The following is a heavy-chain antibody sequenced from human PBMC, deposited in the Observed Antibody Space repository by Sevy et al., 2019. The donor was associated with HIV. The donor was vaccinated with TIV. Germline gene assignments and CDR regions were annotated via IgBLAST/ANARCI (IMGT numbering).Heavy chain of an antibody. J-gene: IGHJ4*02. CDR2: IKSKTDGGTT. CDR3: TTDWYYYDSSGRY. CDR1: GFTFSNAW. D-gene: IGHD3-22*01. V-gene: IGHV3-15*01. Sequence: GGSLRLSCAASGFTFSNAWMSWVRQAPGKGLEWVGRIKSKTDGGTTDYAAPVKGRFTISRDDSKNTLYLQMNSLKTEYTAVYYCTTDWYYYDSSGRYWGQGTLVTVSS.